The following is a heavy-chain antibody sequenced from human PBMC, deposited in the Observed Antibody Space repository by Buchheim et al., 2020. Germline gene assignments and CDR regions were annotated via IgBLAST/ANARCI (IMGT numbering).Heavy chain of an antibody. CDR3: AKGPYGDNARLSRYFDY. Sequence: EVQLLESGGGSVQPGGSLRLSCAASGFTFTNYAMSWVRQAPGKGLEWVSGFSDSGGSTYYADPVKGRFTISRENSKNMLYLQMNSLRADDTAIYYCAKGPYGDNARLSRYFDYWGQGTL. CDR1: GFTFTNYA. CDR2: FSDSGGST. V-gene: IGHV3-23*01. D-gene: IGHD4-17*01. J-gene: IGHJ4*02.